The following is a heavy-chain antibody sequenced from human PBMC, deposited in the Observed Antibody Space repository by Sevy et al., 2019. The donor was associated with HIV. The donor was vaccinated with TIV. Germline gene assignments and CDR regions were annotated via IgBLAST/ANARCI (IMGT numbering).Heavy chain of an antibody. Sequence: GGSLRLSCTASGFTFGDYCMSWVRQAPGKGLEWVAFLKSDVYGGTVDHAASVRGIFVISRDTSKTIAYLQMNDLKTEDTGVYYCTRSEAAQSIFDYWGQGALITVSS. D-gene: IGHD6-13*01. CDR2: LKSDVYGGTV. CDR1: GFTFGDYC. V-gene: IGHV3-49*04. CDR3: TRSEAAQSIFDY. J-gene: IGHJ4*02.